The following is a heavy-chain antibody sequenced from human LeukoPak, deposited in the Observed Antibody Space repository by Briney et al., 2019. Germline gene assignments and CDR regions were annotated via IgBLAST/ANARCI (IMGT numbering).Heavy chain of an antibody. V-gene: IGHV4-31*03. CDR3: ARDTSGYGDFEY. Sequence: SETLSLTCTVSGASISSTSYYWGWIRQPPGKGLEWIGYIHYSGNTYYKSSLKSRVSLSIDTSKNQFSLQLSSVTAADTAVYYCARDTSGYGDFEYWGQGTLVTVSS. CDR1: GASISSTSYY. CDR2: IHYSGNT. J-gene: IGHJ4*02. D-gene: IGHD5-12*01.